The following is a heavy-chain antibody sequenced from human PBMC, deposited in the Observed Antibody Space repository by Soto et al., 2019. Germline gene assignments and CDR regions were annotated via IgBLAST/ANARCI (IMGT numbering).Heavy chain of an antibody. D-gene: IGHD1-26*01. CDR2: ISGSGGST. CDR3: AKASLVGVNYYYGMDV. Sequence: GGSLRLSCAASGFTFSSYAMSWVRQAPGKGLEWVSAISGSGGSTYYADSVKGRFTISRDNSKNTLYLQMNSLRAEDTAVYYCAKASLVGVNYYYGMDVWGQGTTVTVSS. V-gene: IGHV3-23*01. CDR1: GFTFSSYA. J-gene: IGHJ6*02.